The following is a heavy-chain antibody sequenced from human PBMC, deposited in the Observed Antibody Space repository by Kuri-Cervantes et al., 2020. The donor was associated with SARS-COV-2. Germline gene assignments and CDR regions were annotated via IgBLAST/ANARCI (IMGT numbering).Heavy chain of an antibody. Sequence: SVKVSCKASGYTFIGYYMHWVRQAPGQGLEWMGWINPNSGGTNDAQKLQDGVTMTRDTSISTAYMELSRLRSDDTVVYYCASAHQGGRSTICYIYRYYYIDGWGKGTTVTVSS. CDR1: GYTFIGYY. D-gene: IGHD2-2*01. V-gene: IGHV1-2*02. J-gene: IGHJ6*03. CDR2: INPNSGGT. CDR3: ASAHQGGRSTICYIYRYYYIDG.